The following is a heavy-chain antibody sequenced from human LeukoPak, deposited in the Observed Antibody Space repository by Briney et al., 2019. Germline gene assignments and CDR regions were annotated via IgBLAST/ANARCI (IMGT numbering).Heavy chain of an antibody. Sequence: ASVKVSCKVSGSTLTELSMHWVRQAPGEGLEWMGGFDPEDGEAIYAQKFQGRVTMTEDTSTDTVYMELSSLRSEDTAVYYCARERQYYYGPKNWFDPWGQGTLVTVSS. J-gene: IGHJ5*02. V-gene: IGHV1-24*01. CDR2: FDPEDGEA. CDR3: ARERQYYYGPKNWFDP. D-gene: IGHD3-10*01. CDR1: GSTLTELS.